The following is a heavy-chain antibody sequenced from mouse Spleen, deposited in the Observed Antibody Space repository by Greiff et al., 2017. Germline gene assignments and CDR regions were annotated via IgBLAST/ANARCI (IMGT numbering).Heavy chain of an antibody. J-gene: IGHJ4*01. Sequence: VQLVESGGGLVKPGGSLKLSCAASGFTFSSYTMSWVRQTPAKRLEWVATISSGGGNTYYPDSVKGRFTISRDNARNTLYLQMSSLRSEDTAMYYWARGDSNSPWYAMDYWGQGTSVTVSS. CDR1: GFTFSSYT. CDR3: ARGDSNSPWYAMDY. CDR2: ISSGGGNT. D-gene: IGHD2-5*01. V-gene: IGHV5-9*04.